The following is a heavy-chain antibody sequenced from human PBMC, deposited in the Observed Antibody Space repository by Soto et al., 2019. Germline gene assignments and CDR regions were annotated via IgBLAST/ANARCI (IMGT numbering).Heavy chain of an antibody. CDR1: GHSVSGYY. D-gene: IGHD3-3*01. CDR2: IYYSGST. J-gene: IGHJ5*02. CDR3: ARELRFLEWDLNWFDP. V-gene: IGHV4-59*08. Sequence: SETLSLTCTVSGHSVSGYYWSWIRQPPGKGLEWIGRIYYSGSTNYNPSLKSRVTISVDTSKNQFSLTLNSVTAADTAVYYCARELRFLEWDLNWFDPWGQGALVTVS.